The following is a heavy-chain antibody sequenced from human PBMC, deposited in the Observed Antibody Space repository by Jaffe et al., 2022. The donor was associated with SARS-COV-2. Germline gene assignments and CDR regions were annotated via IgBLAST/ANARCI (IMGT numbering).Heavy chain of an antibody. Sequence: QVQLQESGPGLVKPSETLSLTCTVSGGSISNYYWSWIRQPPGKGLEWIGYIYYSGSTNYNPSLKSRVTISVDTSKSQFSLKLSSVTAADTAVYYCARVRQTARSAMPNQSYFDYWGQGTLVTVSS. D-gene: IGHD2-2*01. CDR1: GGSISNYY. CDR3: ARVRQTARSAMPNQSYFDY. CDR2: IYYSGST. V-gene: IGHV4-59*01. J-gene: IGHJ4*02.